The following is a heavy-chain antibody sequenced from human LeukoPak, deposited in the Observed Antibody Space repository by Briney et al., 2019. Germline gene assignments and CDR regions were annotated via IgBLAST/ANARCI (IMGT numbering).Heavy chain of an antibody. CDR1: GFTFSRYA. CDR3: AIVRPGYDLYYFDS. J-gene: IGHJ4*02. V-gene: IGHV3-64*01. Sequence: PGGSLRLSCAASGFTFSRYAIHWVRQAPGKGLEFVSVISSNGDSKYYANSVKGRFTISRDNSKNTLYLQMGSLRAEYTAVYYCAIVRPGYDLYYFDSWGQGALVTVSS. D-gene: IGHD3-16*01. CDR2: ISSNGDSK.